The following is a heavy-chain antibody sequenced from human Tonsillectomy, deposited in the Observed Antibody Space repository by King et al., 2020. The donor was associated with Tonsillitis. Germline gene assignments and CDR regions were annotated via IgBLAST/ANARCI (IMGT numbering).Heavy chain of an antibody. CDR2: ISWNGDAV. CDR1: GFMLDDYA. V-gene: IGHV3-9*01. CDR3: VKDFSHALSDF. Sequence: VQLVESGGGLVQPGSSLTLSCAASGFMLDDYAMHWVRQAPGKGLEWVSGISWNGDAVAYADSVKGRFISSRDNAQDSLFLEMNSLRAEDTALYYCVKDFSHALSDFWGQGTLVTVSS. J-gene: IGHJ4*02.